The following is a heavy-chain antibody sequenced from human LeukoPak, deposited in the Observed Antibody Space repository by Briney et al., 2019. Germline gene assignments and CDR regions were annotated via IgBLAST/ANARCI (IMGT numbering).Heavy chain of an antibody. CDR3: ARDRLLDVDMEYYYYYMDV. Sequence: PGGSLSLSCAASGFTFSDYYMSWIRQAPGKGLEWVSYISSSGSTIYYADSVKGRFTISRDNAKNSLYLQMNSLRAEDTAVYYCARDRLLDVDMEYYYYYMDVWGKGTTVTVSS. CDR2: ISSSGSTI. CDR1: GFTFSDYY. D-gene: IGHD5-12*01. V-gene: IGHV3-11*01. J-gene: IGHJ6*03.